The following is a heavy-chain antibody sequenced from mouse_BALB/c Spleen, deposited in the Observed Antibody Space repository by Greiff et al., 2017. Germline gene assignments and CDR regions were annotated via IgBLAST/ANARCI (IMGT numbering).Heavy chain of an antibody. Sequence: QLKQSGAELVRPGVSVKISCKGSGYTFTDYAMHRVKQSHAKSLEWIGVISTYYGDASYNQKFKGKATMTVDKSSSTAYMELARLTSEDSAIYYCARDYYGSSYFAYWGQGTLVTVSA. CDR2: ISTYYGDA. J-gene: IGHJ3*01. CDR1: GYTFTDYA. V-gene: IGHV1S137*01. CDR3: ARDYYGSSYFAY. D-gene: IGHD1-1*01.